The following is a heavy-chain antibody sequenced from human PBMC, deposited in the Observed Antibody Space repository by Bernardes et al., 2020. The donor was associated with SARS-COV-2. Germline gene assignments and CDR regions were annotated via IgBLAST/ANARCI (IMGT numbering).Heavy chain of an antibody. CDR1: GFSLSTSGVG. CDR3: ARTTLVYYYDSGGYYLPGLDYYYGLGV. Sequence: SGPTLVKPTQTLTLTCTFSGFSLSTSGVGVAWLRQPPGKALEWLALIFWDDDKRYSPSLQSRLTITNDTARHQVVLTMTNMDPVDTATYFCARTTLVYYYDSGGYYLPGLDYYYGLGVWGQGTTVTVSS. CDR2: IFWDDDK. D-gene: IGHD3-22*01. J-gene: IGHJ6*02. V-gene: IGHV2-5*02.